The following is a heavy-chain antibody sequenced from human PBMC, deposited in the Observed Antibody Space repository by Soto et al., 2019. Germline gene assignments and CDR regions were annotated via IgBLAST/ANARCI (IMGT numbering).Heavy chain of an antibody. CDR2: HYSGGST. D-gene: IGHD1-26*01. Sequence: GGPRLSCAISGFSVSSNYLSWVRQAPGKGLEWVSVHYSGGSTYYADSVQGRFTISRDKSNNTLYLQMRRVRAEDTAVYFCARHRHPRGTVGATSPLDPWGQGTQVTASS. CDR1: GFSVSSNY. J-gene: IGHJ5*02. CDR3: ARHRHPRGTVGATSPLDP. V-gene: IGHV3-53*01.